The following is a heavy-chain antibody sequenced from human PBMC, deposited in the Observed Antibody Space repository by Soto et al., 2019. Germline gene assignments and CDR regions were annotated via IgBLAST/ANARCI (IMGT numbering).Heavy chain of an antibody. Sequence: EASVKVSCKASGYTFTSYAMHWVRQAPGQRLEWMGWINAGNGNTKYSQKFQGRVTITRDTSASTAYMELSSLRSEDTAVYYCARDHRSSSWYDPFYYYYYGMDVWGQGTTVTVSS. J-gene: IGHJ6*02. V-gene: IGHV1-3*01. CDR3: ARDHRSSSWYDPFYYYYYGMDV. CDR2: INAGNGNT. CDR1: GYTFTSYA. D-gene: IGHD6-13*01.